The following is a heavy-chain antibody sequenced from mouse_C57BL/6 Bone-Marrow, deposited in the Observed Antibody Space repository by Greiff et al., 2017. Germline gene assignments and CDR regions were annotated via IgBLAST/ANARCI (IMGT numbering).Heavy chain of an antibody. J-gene: IGHJ3*01. CDR1: GYTFTSYW. CDR3: ASGYYGSGYRFAY. V-gene: IGHV1-69*01. Sequence: QVQLQQPGAELVMPGASVKLSCKASGYTFTSYWMHWVKQRPGQGLEWIGEIDPSDSYTNYNQKFKGKSTLTVDKSSTTAYMQLSSLTSEDSAVYYCASGYYGSGYRFAYWGQGTLVTVSA. D-gene: IGHD1-1*01. CDR2: IDPSDSYT.